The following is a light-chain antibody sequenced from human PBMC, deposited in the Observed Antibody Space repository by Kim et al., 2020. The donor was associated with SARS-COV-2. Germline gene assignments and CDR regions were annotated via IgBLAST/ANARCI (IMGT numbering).Light chain of an antibody. CDR1: KLGDKY. CDR2: QDS. V-gene: IGLV3-1*01. Sequence: SYELTQPPSVSVSPGQTAFITCSGDKLGDKYAFWYQQKPGQSPVLVIYQDSKRPSGIPERFSGSNSGNTATLTISGTQAMDEADYYCQAWDSRTYVFGT. J-gene: IGLJ1*01. CDR3: QAWDSRTYV.